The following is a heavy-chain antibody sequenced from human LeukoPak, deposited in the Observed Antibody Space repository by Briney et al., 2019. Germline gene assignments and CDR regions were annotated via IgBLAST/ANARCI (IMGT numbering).Heavy chain of an antibody. CDR3: ARGWRYFDC. CDR2: ISYDGSNK. V-gene: IGHV3-30*03. D-gene: IGHD3-9*01. CDR1: GFTFSSYG. J-gene: IGHJ4*02. Sequence: GSLRLSCAASGFTFSSYGMHWVRQAPGKGLEWVAVISYDGSNKYYADSVKGRFTISRDNSKNTLYLQMNSLRAEDTAVYYCARGWRYFDCWGQGTLVTVSS.